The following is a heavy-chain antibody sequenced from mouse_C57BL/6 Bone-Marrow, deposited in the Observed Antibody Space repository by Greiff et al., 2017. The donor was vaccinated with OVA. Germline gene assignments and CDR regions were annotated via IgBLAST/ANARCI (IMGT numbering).Heavy chain of an antibody. V-gene: IGHV1-69*01. CDR1: GYTFTSYW. Sequence: QVQLQQPGAELVMPGASVKLSCKASGYTFTSYWMHWVKQRPGQGLEWIGEIDPSDSYTNYNQKFKGKSTLTVDKSSSTAYMQLSSLTSEDSAVYYCARPHYDDDHDYAMDYWGQGTSVTVSS. CDR3: ARPHYDDDHDYAMDY. D-gene: IGHD2-4*01. CDR2: IDPSDSYT. J-gene: IGHJ4*01.